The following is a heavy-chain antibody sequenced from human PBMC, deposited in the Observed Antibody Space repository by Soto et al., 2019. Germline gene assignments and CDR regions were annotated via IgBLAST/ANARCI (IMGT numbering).Heavy chain of an antibody. CDR3: ARGSGYCSGGSRYSTAEYFQH. Sequence: QVQLVQSGAEVKKPGASVKVSCKASGYTFTSYDINWVRQATGQGLVWMGWLNPNSGKTGYAQKFQGRVTMARHTSISTAYMELSRLRSEDTAVYYCARGSGYCSGGSRYSTAEYFQHWGQGTLVTVSS. V-gene: IGHV1-8*01. J-gene: IGHJ1*01. CDR2: LNPNSGKT. D-gene: IGHD2-15*01. CDR1: GYTFTSYD.